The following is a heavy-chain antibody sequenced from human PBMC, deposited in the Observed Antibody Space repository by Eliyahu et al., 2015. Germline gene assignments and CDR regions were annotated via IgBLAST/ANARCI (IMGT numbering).Heavy chain of an antibody. CDR2: ISSNGGST. J-gene: IGHJ4*02. Sequence: EVQLVESGGGLVQPGGSLRLSCSASGFTFSSYAMHWVRQAPGKGLEYVSAISSNGGSTYYADSVKGRFTISRDNSKNTLYLQMSSLRAEDTAVYYCVKDYGLVRVNYYDSSGYRNPLFDYWGQGTLVTVSS. CDR3: VKDYGLVRVNYYDSSGYRNPLFDY. CDR1: GFTFSSYA. V-gene: IGHV3-64D*06. D-gene: IGHD3-22*01.